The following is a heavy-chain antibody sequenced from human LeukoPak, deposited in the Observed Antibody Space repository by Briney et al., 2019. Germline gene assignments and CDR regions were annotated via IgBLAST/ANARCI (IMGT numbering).Heavy chain of an antibody. CDR2: IYYSGST. Sequence: SETLSLTCTVSGGSISSYYWSWIRQPPGKGLEWIGYIYYSGSTNYNPSLKSRVTISVDTSKNQFSLKLSSVTAADTAVYYCAREGAGRWLQNAFDIWGQGTMVTVSS. CDR1: GGSISSYY. D-gene: IGHD5-24*01. V-gene: IGHV4-59*01. J-gene: IGHJ3*02. CDR3: AREGAGRWLQNAFDI.